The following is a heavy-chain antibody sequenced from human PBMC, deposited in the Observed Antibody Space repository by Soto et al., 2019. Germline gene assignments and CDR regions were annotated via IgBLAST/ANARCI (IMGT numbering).Heavy chain of an antibody. CDR3: TRDLAPPDWVLGYAYGMDV. V-gene: IGHV3-49*04. Sequence: PGRSLRLSCTASGFTFGDYEMRWVRQAPGKGLEWVGFIRSKAYGGSTEYAASVKGRFTISRDDSKSIAYLQINSLKTEDTAVYYCTRDLAPPDWVLGYAYGMDVWGQGTTVTVSS. CDR2: IRSKAYGGST. D-gene: IGHD2-2*01. J-gene: IGHJ6*02. CDR1: GFTFGDYE.